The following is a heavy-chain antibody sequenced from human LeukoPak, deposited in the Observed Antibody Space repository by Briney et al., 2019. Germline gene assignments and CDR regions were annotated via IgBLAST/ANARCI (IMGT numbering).Heavy chain of an antibody. D-gene: IGHD3-16*01. CDR3: GMTMVTFGGVIRTDAFDF. CDR1: GFTFNSYA. Sequence: GGSLRLSCSASGFTFNSYAMNWVRQAPGKGLEYVSGINSGGGSTQYADPVRGRFTISRDNPKNTLYLQMSSLRAEPTAIYYCGMTMVTFGGVIRTDAFDFWGQGTLVTVSS. V-gene: IGHV3-64D*06. CDR2: INSGGGST. J-gene: IGHJ3*01.